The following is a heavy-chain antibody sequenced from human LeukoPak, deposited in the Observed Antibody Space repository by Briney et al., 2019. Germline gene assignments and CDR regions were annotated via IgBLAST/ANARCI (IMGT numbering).Heavy chain of an antibody. D-gene: IGHD5-18*01. CDR3: QGRAMVTNDY. CDR1: GFTFSSYA. V-gene: IGHV3-30-3*01. J-gene: IGHJ4*02. CDR2: ISYDGSNK. Sequence: PGRSLRLSCAASGFTFSSYAMHWVRQAPGKGLEWVAVISYDGSNKYYADSVKGRFTISRDNSKNTLYLQMNSLRGEDTAVYYCQGRAMVTNDYWGQGTLVTVSS.